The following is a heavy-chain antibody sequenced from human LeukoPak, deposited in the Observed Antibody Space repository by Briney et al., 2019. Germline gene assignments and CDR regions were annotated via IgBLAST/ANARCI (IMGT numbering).Heavy chain of an antibody. J-gene: IGHJ4*02. CDR2: IRSKAYGGTT. Sequence: GGSLRLSCTASGFTFGDYAMTWVRQAPGKGLEWVGFIRSKAYGGTTEFAASVKGRFIISRDDSKSIVYLQMNSLKTEDTAVYYCTRRAVAGALDYWGQGTLVTVSS. CDR3: TRRAVAGALDY. D-gene: IGHD6-13*01. V-gene: IGHV3-49*04. CDR1: GFTFGDYA.